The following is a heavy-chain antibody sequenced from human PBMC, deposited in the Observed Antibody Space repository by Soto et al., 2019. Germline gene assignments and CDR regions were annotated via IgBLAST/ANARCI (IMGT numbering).Heavy chain of an antibody. CDR3: ARGIFGGGTLNWFDP. CDR2: VSPKSGGT. Sequence: ASVKVSCKASGYNFSDYYIHWVRQAPGQGLEWLGWVSPKSGGTNYAQKFKGRVTMTRDTSSNTVYMDLSGLKSDDTAVFYCARGIFGGGTLNWFDPWGQGTLVTVSS. V-gene: IGHV1-2*02. J-gene: IGHJ5*02. D-gene: IGHD3-3*01. CDR1: GYNFSDYY.